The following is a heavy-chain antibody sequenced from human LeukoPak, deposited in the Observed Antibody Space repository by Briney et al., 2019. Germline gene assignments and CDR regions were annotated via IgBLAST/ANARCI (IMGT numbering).Heavy chain of an antibody. CDR3: AKRVHTSGWYAAFDY. V-gene: IGHV3-23*01. CDR2: ISGNGVST. J-gene: IGHJ4*02. CDR1: GFTFTIYA. Sequence: PGGSLRLSCAASGFTFTIYAMNWVRQAPGKGLEWVSSISGNGVSTYYADSVKGRFTISRDNPKNTLYLQMNSLRAEDTALYYCAKRVHTSGWYAAFDYWGQGALVAVSS. D-gene: IGHD6-13*01.